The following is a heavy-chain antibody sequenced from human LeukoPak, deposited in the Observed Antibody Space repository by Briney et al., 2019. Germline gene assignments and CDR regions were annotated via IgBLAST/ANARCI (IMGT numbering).Heavy chain of an antibody. CDR2: ISISSSYI. CDR1: GFTFSSYS. J-gene: IGHJ4*02. V-gene: IGHV3-21*01. D-gene: IGHD2-2*01. CDR3: ARALGYCSSTSRKPINFDY. Sequence: PGGSLRLSCAASGFTFSSYSMNWVRQAPGKGLEWVSSISISSSYIYYADSVKGRFTISRDNAKNSLYLQMNSLRAEDTAVYYCARALGYCSSTSRKPINFDYWGQGTLVTVSS.